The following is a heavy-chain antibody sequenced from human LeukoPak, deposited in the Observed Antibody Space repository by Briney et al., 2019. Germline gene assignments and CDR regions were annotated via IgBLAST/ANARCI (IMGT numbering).Heavy chain of an antibody. Sequence: ASVKVSCKASGYTFTSYGISWVRQAPGQGLEWMGWISAYNGNTNYAQKLQGRVTMTTDTSTSTAYMELRSLRSDDTAVYYCARDALVVAATINWFDPWGQGTLVTVSS. CDR3: ARDALVVAATINWFDP. CDR1: GYTFTSYG. D-gene: IGHD2-15*01. V-gene: IGHV1-18*01. J-gene: IGHJ5*02. CDR2: ISAYNGNT.